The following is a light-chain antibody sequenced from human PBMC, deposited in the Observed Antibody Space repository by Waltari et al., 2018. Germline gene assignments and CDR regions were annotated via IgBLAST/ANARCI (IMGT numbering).Light chain of an antibody. J-gene: IGKJ2*01. V-gene: IGKV1-NL1*01. CDR1: QGVSNS. CDR2: AVS. CDR3: QHYDSPPYT. Sequence: DIQMTQSPSFLSASVGDRVAINCRASQGVSNSIDWYQQRPGKAPKLLLYAVSRLESGVQARFSGSGSGADYTLTISSLEPEDFATYYGQHYDSPPYTFGKGTKLDIK.